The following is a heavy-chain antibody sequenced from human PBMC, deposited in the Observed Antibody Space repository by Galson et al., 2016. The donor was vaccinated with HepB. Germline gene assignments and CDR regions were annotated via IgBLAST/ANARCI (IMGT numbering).Heavy chain of an antibody. Sequence: ETLSLTCAVYGGSFSGYYWSWIRQSPGKGLEWIGEINHSGSTNYNPSLNNQVTITVVASKNQFSLKMNAVTAADTAVYYCARVMTTVRRRFGRTLTSYAMGVWGQGTTVTVSS. CDR1: GGSFSGYY. CDR3: ARVMTTVRRRFGRTLTSYAMGV. J-gene: IGHJ6*02. CDR2: INHSGST. V-gene: IGHV4-34*01. D-gene: IGHD4-11*01.